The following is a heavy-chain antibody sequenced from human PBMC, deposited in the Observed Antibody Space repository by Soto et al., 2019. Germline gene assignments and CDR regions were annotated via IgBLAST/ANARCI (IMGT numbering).Heavy chain of an antibody. CDR3: ARPHYDSNTFYSFFDY. CDR1: DGSFSGYY. J-gene: IGHJ4*02. CDR2: IFHGGST. V-gene: IGHV4-34*12. D-gene: IGHD3-22*01. Sequence: SETLSLTCAVYDGSFSGYYWSWIRQPPGKGLEWIGEIFHGGSTDYSPSLKSRVTISVDTSKKQFSLELRFVTAADTAVYYCARPHYDSNTFYSFFDYWGQGTLVTVSS.